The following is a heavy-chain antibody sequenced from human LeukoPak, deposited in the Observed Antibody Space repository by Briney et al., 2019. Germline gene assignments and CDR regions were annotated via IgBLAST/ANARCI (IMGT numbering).Heavy chain of an antibody. V-gene: IGHV4-39*01. CDR1: GDSISSSSYY. J-gene: IGHJ1*01. Sequence: SETLSLTCTVSGDSISSSSYYWAWIRQPPGKWLEWIGMVSKSGSTYHNPSLESRVTISVDTSRNRFSLKLTSVTAADPAVFYCANLLSGYFHYWGQGTLVTVSS. CDR2: VSKSGST. CDR3: ANLLSGYFHY.